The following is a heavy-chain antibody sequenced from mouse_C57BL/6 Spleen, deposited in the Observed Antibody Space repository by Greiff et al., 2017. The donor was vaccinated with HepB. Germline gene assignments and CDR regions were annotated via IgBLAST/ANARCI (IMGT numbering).Heavy chain of an antibody. CDR3: ARRGGYYAMDY. V-gene: IGHV1-50*01. CDR1: GYTFTSYW. CDR2: IDPSDSYT. J-gene: IGHJ4*01. Sequence: VQLQQPGAELVKPGASVKLSCKASGYTFTSYWMQWVKQRPGQGLEWIGEIDPSDSYTNYNQKFKGKATLTVDTSSSTAYMQLSSLTSEDSAVYYCARRGGYYAMDYWGQGTSVTVSS.